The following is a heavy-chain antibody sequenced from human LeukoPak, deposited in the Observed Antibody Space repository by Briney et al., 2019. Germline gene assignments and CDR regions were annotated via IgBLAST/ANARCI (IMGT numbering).Heavy chain of an antibody. CDR2: ISYDGSNE. CDR1: GFTFSSYA. J-gene: IGHJ6*02. V-gene: IGHV3-30-3*01. CDR3: ARGSRGRGIYGIGV. D-gene: IGHD3-10*01. Sequence: GGSLRLSCAASGFTFSSYAMHWVRQAPGKEWAAVISYDGSNEYYADSVKGRFTISRDNSKNTLYLQMNSLRAEDTAVYYCARGSRGRGIYGIGVWGQGTTVTVSS.